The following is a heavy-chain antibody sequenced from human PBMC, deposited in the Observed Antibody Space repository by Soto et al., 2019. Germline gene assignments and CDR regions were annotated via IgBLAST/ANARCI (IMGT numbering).Heavy chain of an antibody. V-gene: IGHV4-61*01. CDR3: ARDHTRYGMEV. J-gene: IGHJ6*02. CDR2: IYYSGST. CDR1: GGSVSSGSYY. Sequence: SETLSLTCTVSGGSVSSGSYYWSWIRQPPGKGLEWIGYIYYSGSTNYNPSLKSRVTISVDTSKNQFSLKLSSVTAADTAVYYCARDHTRYGMEVWGQGTTVTVSS. D-gene: IGHD5-18*01.